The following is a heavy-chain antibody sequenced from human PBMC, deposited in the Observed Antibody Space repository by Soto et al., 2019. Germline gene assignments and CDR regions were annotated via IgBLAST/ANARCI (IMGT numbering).Heavy chain of an antibody. D-gene: IGHD2-15*01. CDR2: MNPNSGNT. Sequence: QVQLVQSGAEVKKPGASVKVSCKASGYTFTSYDINWVRQATGQGLEWMGWMNPNSGNTGYAQKFQGRVTMTRTTSMSTAYMELSSLRSEDTAVYYCARILRYRGNYLGYWGEGTLVTVSS. CDR1: GYTFTSYD. CDR3: ARILRYRGNYLGY. J-gene: IGHJ4*02. V-gene: IGHV1-8*01.